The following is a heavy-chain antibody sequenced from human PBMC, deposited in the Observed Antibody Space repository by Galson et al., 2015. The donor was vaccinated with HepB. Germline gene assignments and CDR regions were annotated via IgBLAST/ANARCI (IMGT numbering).Heavy chain of an antibody. CDR2: ISYDGSNK. V-gene: IGHV3-30*18. J-gene: IGHJ6*02. Sequence: SLRLSCAASGFTFSSYGMHWVRQAPGKGLEWVAVISYDGSNKYYADSVKGRFTISRDNSKNTLYLQMNSLRAEDTAVYYCAKEGSPGYSYEGYYYYYGMDVWGQGTTVTVSS. D-gene: IGHD5-18*01. CDR3: AKEGSPGYSYEGYYYYYGMDV. CDR1: GFTFSSYG.